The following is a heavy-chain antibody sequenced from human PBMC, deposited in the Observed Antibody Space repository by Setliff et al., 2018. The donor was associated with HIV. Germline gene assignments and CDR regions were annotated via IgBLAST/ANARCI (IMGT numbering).Heavy chain of an antibody. D-gene: IGHD3-16*01. CDR2: LYPGDSDT. V-gene: IGHV5-51*01. CDR1: GYSFTSHW. CDR3: ARQASWGYYFDY. J-gene: IGHJ4*02. Sequence: GESLKISCRYYGYSFTSHWIGWVRQMPGKGLQWMGILYPGDSDTKYSPSFQGQVTISADRSISTVYLQWNSLKASDAAIYYCARQASWGYYFDYWGQGTLVTV.